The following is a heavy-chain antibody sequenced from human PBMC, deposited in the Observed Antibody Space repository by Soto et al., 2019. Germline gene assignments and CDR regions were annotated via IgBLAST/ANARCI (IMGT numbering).Heavy chain of an antibody. D-gene: IGHD3-10*01. J-gene: IGHJ4*02. CDR1: GYTFTSYV. CDR2: ISAYNANT. Sequence: QVQLVQSGGEVKKPGASVKVSCKASGYTFTSYVISWVRQAPGQGLEWKGWISAYNANTNYAQKVQGRVVMTTDTATSTAYMELRSLRSDDTAVYYCARKPHGSSITMIRRGGAYYFDYWGQGTLVTVSS. V-gene: IGHV1-18*01. CDR3: ARKPHGSSITMIRRGGAYYFDY.